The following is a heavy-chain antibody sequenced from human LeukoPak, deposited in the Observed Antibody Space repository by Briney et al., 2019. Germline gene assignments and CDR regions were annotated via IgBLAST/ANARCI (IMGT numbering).Heavy chain of an antibody. CDR3: ARAPTLFYCSSTSCLEDGMDV. J-gene: IGHJ6*02. Sequence: NPSETLSLTCTVSGCSISSYYWSWIRQPPGKGLEWIGYIYYSGSTNYNPSLKSRVTISVDTSKNQFSLKLSSVTAADTAVYYCARAPTLFYCSSTSCLEDGMDVWGQGTTVTVSS. CDR1: GCSISSYY. D-gene: IGHD2-2*01. CDR2: IYYSGST. V-gene: IGHV4-59*01.